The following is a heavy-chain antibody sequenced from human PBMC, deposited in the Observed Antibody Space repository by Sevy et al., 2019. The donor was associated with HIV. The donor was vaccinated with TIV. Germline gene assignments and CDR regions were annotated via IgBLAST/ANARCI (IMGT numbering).Heavy chain of an antibody. V-gene: IGHV3-21*01. J-gene: IGHJ4*02. D-gene: IGHD3-16*02. Sequence: GGSLRLSCAASGFTFNSYSMNWVRQAPGKGLEWVSSISSSSSYIYYADSVKGRFTISRDNAKNSLYLQMNSLRAEDTAVYYCARGAGDDYIWGSYRSLSYYWGQGTLVTVSS. CDR1: GFTFNSYS. CDR3: ARGAGDDYIWGSYRSLSYY. CDR2: ISSSSSYI.